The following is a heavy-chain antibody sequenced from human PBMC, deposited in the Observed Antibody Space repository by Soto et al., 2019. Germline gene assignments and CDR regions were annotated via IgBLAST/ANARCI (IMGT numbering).Heavy chain of an antibody. J-gene: IGHJ4*02. CDR3: AKVSRKGSAIDFDY. Sequence: QVQLVQSGAELKKPGASVKVSCKASGYTFSNYDMNWVRHATGQGPEWIGWVNPNNGDTGYAQKFQGRVTLTTDISTTTAYMELTSLRSEDTAIYYCAKVSRKGSAIDFDYWGQGTLITVSS. V-gene: IGHV1-8*01. CDR1: GYTFSNYD. D-gene: IGHD3-10*01. CDR2: VNPNNGDT.